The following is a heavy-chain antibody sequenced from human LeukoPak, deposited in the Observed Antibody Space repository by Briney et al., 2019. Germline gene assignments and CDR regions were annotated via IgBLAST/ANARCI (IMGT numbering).Heavy chain of an antibody. CDR2: INPNSGGT. CDR1: GYTFTGYY. J-gene: IGHJ6*02. V-gene: IGHV1-2*02. D-gene: IGHD2-15*01. Sequence: ASVKVSCKASGYTFTGYYMHWVRQAPGQGLEWMGWINPNSGGTNYAQKFHGRVTMTRDTSISTAYMELSRLRSDDTAVYYCASIYFLVATSQYYYYGMDVWGQGTTVTVSS. CDR3: ASIYFLVATSQYYYYGMDV.